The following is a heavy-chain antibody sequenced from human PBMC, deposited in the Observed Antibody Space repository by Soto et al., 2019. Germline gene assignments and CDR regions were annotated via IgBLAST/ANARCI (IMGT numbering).Heavy chain of an antibody. Sequence: ASVKVSCKASGYTFTSYAMYWVRQAPGQRLEWMGWINAGNGNTKYSQKFQGRVTITRDTSASTAYMELSSLRFEDTAVYYCARVSPGYSSSWYTFGYYYYGMDVWGQVTTVTVSS. CDR2: INAGNGNT. D-gene: IGHD6-13*01. CDR3: ARVSPGYSSSWYTFGYYYYGMDV. CDR1: GYTFTSYA. V-gene: IGHV1-3*01. J-gene: IGHJ6*02.